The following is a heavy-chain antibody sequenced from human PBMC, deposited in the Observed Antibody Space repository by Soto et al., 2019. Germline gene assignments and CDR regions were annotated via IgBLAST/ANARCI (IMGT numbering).Heavy chain of an antibody. CDR2: ISRGSDYI. D-gene: IGHD2-8*01. J-gene: IGHJ5*02. V-gene: IGHV3-21*01. Sequence: GGSLIVSSAASGLMLSDYTMNWVRQAPGKRLEWVSSISRGSDYIFYADTVRGRFTISRDNARNSLYLQMTSLRAEDTAGYYSEKASRDAKTACAYHHWGHGT. CDR3: EKASRDAKTACAYHH. CDR1: GLMLSDYT.